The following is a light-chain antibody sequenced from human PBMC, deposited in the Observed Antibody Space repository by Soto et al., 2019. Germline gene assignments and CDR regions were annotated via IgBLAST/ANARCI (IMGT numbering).Light chain of an antibody. CDR1: QSVSSY. J-gene: IGKJ4*01. CDR2: DAS. CDR3: QQRSNWPLT. Sequence: EIMLTQSPATLSLSPGERATLSCRASQSVSSYLAWYQQKPGQAPRLLIYDASNRATGIPARFSGSGSGPDFTLTISSLEPEDFAVYYCQQRSNWPLTFGGGTKVEIK. V-gene: IGKV3-11*01.